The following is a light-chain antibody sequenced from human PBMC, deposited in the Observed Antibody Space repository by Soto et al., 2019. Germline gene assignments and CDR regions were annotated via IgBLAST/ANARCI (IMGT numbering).Light chain of an antibody. CDR2: AAS. CDR3: QQCTSYYT. CDR1: QGIRND. V-gene: IGKV1-17*01. Sequence: DTQMTQSPSSLSASVGDRVTITCRASQGIRNDLGWYQQKPGKAPKHLISAASSLQSGVPSRFSGSGSGTEFTLTISSLQPEDFATYYCQQCTSYYTFGQGTKLEIK. J-gene: IGKJ2*01.